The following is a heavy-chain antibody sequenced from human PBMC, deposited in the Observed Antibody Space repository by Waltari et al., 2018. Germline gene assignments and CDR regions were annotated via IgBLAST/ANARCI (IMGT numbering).Heavy chain of an antibody. CDR3: AGGTASAWELGHS. J-gene: IGHJ4*02. Sequence: QVQLHQGGAGLLKPSETLSLTCVVYGGSFSDYYGSWIRQPPGKGLEWLGEIKQSGSTNYNPSVKSRATMSLDTSKNQFSLKLSSLTAADSAVYYCAGGTASAWELGHSWGQGTLVTVSS. CDR1: GGSFSDYY. D-gene: IGHD1-26*01. CDR2: IKQSGST. V-gene: IGHV4-34*01.